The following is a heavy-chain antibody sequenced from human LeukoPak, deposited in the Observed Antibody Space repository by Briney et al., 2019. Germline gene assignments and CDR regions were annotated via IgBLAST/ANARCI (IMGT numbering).Heavy chain of an antibody. D-gene: IGHD3-16*01. V-gene: IGHV1-24*01. CDR1: GYTLTELS. J-gene: IGHJ6*02. CDR2: FDPEDGET. Sequence: GASVKVSCKVSGYTLTELSMHWVRQAPGKGLEWMGGFDPEDGETIYAQKFQGRVTITADESTSTAYMELSSLRSEDTAVYYYARDPGEYYYYGMDVWGQGTTVTVSS. CDR3: ARDPGEYYYYGMDV.